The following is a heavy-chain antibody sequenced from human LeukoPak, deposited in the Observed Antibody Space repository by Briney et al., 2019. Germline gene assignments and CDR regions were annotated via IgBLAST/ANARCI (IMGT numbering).Heavy chain of an antibody. Sequence: GGSLRLSCAASGFTFSGYAMSWVRQAPGKGLEWVSAIRGSGGGIYYADSVKGRFTISRDNFKNTLFLQMSSLRAEDTAVYYCAKNGGVNYYDSSGYSRWGQGTLVTVS. CDR3: AKNGGVNYYDSSGYSR. D-gene: IGHD3-22*01. J-gene: IGHJ4*02. CDR1: GFTFSGYA. CDR2: IRGSGGGI. V-gene: IGHV3-23*01.